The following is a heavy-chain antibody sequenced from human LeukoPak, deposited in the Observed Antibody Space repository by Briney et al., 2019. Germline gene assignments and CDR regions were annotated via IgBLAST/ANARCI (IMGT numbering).Heavy chain of an antibody. Sequence: GGSLGLSCAASGFSLSNYAMTWVRQAPGKGLEWVSGISGSGGSTYYADSVKGRFTISRDNSKNTLYLQMNSLRAEDTAVYYCARGYSSGWWGYYFDYWGQGTLVTVSS. CDR2: ISGSGGST. CDR1: GFSLSNYA. J-gene: IGHJ4*02. CDR3: ARGYSSGWWGYYFDY. D-gene: IGHD6-19*01. V-gene: IGHV3-23*01.